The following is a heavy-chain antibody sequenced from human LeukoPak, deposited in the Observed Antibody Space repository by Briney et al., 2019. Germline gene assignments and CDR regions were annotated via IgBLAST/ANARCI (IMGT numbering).Heavy chain of an antibody. D-gene: IGHD4-17*01. CDR2: ISYDGSNK. CDR3: ARGHFGDYVDAFDI. V-gene: IGHV3-30*04. Sequence: GGSLRLSCAASGFTFSSYAMHWVRQAPGKGPEWVAVISYDGSNKYYADSVKGRFTISRDNSKNTLYLQMNSLRAEDTAVYYCARGHFGDYVDAFDIWGQGTMVTVSS. J-gene: IGHJ3*02. CDR1: GFTFSSYA.